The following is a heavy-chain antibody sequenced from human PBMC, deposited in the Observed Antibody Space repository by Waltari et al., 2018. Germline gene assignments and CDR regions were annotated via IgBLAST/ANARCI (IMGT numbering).Heavy chain of an antibody. Sequence: EVPLVQSGAEVKKPGATVKIPCKVSGYTFTDYYMHWVQHAPGKGLEWMGLVDPEDGETIYAEKFQGRVTITADTSTDTAYMELSSLRSEDTAVYYCAPINLELPQSPRGFDPWGQGTLVTVSS. CDR3: APINLELPQSPRGFDP. J-gene: IGHJ5*02. D-gene: IGHD1-7*01. V-gene: IGHV1-69-2*01. CDR2: VDPEDGET. CDR1: GYTFTDYY.